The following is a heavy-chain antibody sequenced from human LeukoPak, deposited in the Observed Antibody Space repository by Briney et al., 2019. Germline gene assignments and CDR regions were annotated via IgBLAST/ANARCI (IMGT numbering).Heavy chain of an antibody. CDR1: GFTFSSYS. V-gene: IGHV3-21*01. Sequence: PGGSLRLSCAASGFTFSSYSMNWVRQAPGKGLEWVSSISSSSSYIYYAGSVKGRFTISRDNAKNSLYLQMNSLRAEDTAVYYCARGTKDYNWNYAAFDIWGQGTMVTVSS. J-gene: IGHJ3*02. D-gene: IGHD1-7*01. CDR2: ISSSSSYI. CDR3: ARGTKDYNWNYAAFDI.